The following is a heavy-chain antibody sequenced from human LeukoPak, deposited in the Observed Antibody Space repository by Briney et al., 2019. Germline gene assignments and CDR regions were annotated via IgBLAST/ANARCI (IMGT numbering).Heavy chain of an antibody. J-gene: IGHJ6*02. CDR3: ASQIKIPDYYDSSGYGRGGWYYGMDV. CDR2: ISAYNGNT. D-gene: IGHD3-22*01. CDR1: GYTFTSYG. Sequence: ASVKVSCKASGYTFTSYGISWVRQAPGQGLEWMGWISAYNGNTNYAQKLQGRVTMTTDTSTSTAYMELRSLRSDDTAVYYCASQIKIPDYYDSSGYGRGGWYYGMDVWGQGTTVTVSS. V-gene: IGHV1-18*01.